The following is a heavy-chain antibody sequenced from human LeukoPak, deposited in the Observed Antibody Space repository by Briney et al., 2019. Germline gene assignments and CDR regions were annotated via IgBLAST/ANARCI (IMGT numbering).Heavy chain of an antibody. Sequence: PSETLSLTCTVSGGSISSYYWSWIRQPAGKGLEWIGRIYSSGSTNYNPSLESRVTMSVDTSKNQFSLRLSSVTAADTAVYYCARDRQDVDTAMVGFDYWGQGTPVTVSS. D-gene: IGHD5-18*01. CDR3: ARDRQDVDTAMVGFDY. V-gene: IGHV4-4*07. CDR1: GGSISSYY. J-gene: IGHJ4*02. CDR2: IYSSGST.